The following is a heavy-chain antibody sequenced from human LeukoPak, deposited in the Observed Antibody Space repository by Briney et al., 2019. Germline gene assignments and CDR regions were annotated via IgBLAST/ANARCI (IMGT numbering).Heavy chain of an antibody. CDR2: ISASGLTT. J-gene: IGHJ5*02. CDR1: GFTFSSYA. CDR3: AKEPREYCSRTSCPNWIDA. D-gene: IGHD2-2*01. Sequence: PGGSLRLSCAASGFTFSSYAMSWVRQAPGKGLEWVSAISASGLTTYYADSVEGRFSISRDNSKNTLYLQMSSLRADDTAVYYCAKEPREYCSRTSCPNWIDAWGQGTLVTVSS. V-gene: IGHV3-23*01.